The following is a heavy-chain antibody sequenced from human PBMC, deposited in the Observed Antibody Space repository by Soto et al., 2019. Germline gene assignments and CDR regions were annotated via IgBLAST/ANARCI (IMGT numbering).Heavy chain of an antibody. CDR3: ARVSVAVAGSGDNDY. V-gene: IGHV1-8*02. D-gene: IGHD6-19*01. CDR2: MNPNSGNT. CDR1: GGTFSSYA. J-gene: IGHJ4*02. Sequence: QVQLVQSGAEVKKPGSSVKVSCKASGGTFSSYAISWVRQAPGQGLEWMGGMNPNSGNTGYAQKFQGRVTMTRNTSISTAYMELSSLRSEDTAVYYCARVSVAVAGSGDNDYWGQGTLVTVSS.